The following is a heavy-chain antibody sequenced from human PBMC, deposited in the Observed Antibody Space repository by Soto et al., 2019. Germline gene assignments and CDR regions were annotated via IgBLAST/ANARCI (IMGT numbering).Heavy chain of an antibody. CDR3: ARDSRYYDILTGYSSPPYYFDY. CDR2: IKQDGSEK. CDR1: GFTFSSYW. D-gene: IGHD3-9*01. V-gene: IGHV3-7*05. Sequence: PGGSLRLSCAASGFTFSSYWMSWVRQAPGKGLEWVANIKQDGSEKYYVDSVKGRFTISRDNAKNSLYLQMNSLRAEDTAVYYCARDSRYYDILTGYSSPPYYFDYWGQGTLVTVS. J-gene: IGHJ4*02.